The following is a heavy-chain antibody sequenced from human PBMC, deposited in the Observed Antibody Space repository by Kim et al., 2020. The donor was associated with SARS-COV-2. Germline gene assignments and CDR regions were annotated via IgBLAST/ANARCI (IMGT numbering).Heavy chain of an antibody. CDR3: SRDARVYNGSGRRGY. CDR1: GFTFGDYA. Sequence: GGSLRLSCTTSGFTFGDYAVSWFRQAPGKGLEWVGFIRSKLYGATTDYAASVKGRFTVSRDDSKSIAFLQMNSLKIEDTAIYYCSRDARVYNGSGRRGYWGQGTLVTVSS. V-gene: IGHV3-49*03. J-gene: IGHJ4*02. D-gene: IGHD3-10*01. CDR2: IRSKLYGATT.